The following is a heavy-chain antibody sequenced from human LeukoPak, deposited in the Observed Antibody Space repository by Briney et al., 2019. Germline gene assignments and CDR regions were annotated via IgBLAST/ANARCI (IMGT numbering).Heavy chain of an antibody. CDR2: IYYSGST. J-gene: IGHJ5*02. D-gene: IGHD6-13*01. CDR1: GGSISSSSYY. V-gene: IGHV4-61*05. CDR3: ARQEQQLIYNWFDP. Sequence: SETLSLTCTVSGGSISSSSYYWGWIRQPPGKGLEWIGYIYYSGSTNYNPSLKSRVTISVDTSKNQFSLKLSSVTAADTAVYYSARQEQQLIYNWFDPWGQGTLVTVSS.